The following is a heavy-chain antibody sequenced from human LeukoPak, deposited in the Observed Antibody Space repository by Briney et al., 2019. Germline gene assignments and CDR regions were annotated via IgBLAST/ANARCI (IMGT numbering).Heavy chain of an antibody. CDR2: IYASGNT. Sequence: PSETLSLTCTVSGGSVSRASYYWTWIWQPPGKGLEWIGYIYASGNTNYNPSLKSRVTISVDTSKNQFSLKLSSVTAADTAVYYCARDPPVAGTSWGQGTLVTVSS. CDR1: GGSVSRASYY. D-gene: IGHD6-19*01. V-gene: IGHV4-61*01. J-gene: IGHJ4*02. CDR3: ARDPPVAGTS.